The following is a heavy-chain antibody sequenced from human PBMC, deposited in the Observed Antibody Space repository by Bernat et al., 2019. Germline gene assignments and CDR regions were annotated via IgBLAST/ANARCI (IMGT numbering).Heavy chain of an antibody. J-gene: IGHJ5*02. CDR3: ARGARLNDYESWFDP. Sequence: QLQLQESGPGLVKPSETLSLTCTVSGVSITNNNYYWGWVRQPPGKGLEWVGSIYYSRTTSYNPSLTSRVTISVGRPSNRFSLNLNSVTAADTAIYYCARGARLNDYESWFDPWGQGTLVTVSS. CDR2: IYYSRTT. V-gene: IGHV4-39*01. CDR1: GVSITNNNYY. D-gene: IGHD4-17*01.